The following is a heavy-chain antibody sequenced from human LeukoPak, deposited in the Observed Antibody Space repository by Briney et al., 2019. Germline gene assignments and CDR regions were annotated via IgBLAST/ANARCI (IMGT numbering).Heavy chain of an antibody. CDR1: GFTFSSYS. D-gene: IGHD2-2*01. V-gene: IGHV3-21*01. CDR2: ISSSSSYI. J-gene: IGHJ5*02. CDR3: ARDLGYYCSSTSCA. Sequence: GGSLRLSCAASGFTFSSYSMNWVRQAPGKGLEWVSSISSSSSYIYYADSVKGRFTISRDNAKNSLYLQMNSLRAEDTAVYYCARDLGYYCSSTSCAWGQGTLVTVSS.